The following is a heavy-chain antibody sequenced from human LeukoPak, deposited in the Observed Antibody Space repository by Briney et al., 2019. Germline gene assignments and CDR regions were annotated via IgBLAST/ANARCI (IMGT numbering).Heavy chain of an antibody. J-gene: IGHJ6*03. D-gene: IGHD6-6*01. CDR2: IYTSGST. CDR1: GGSISSGSYY. CDR3: ASSSIYYYMDV. V-gene: IGHV4-61*02. Sequence: SETLSLTCTVSGGSISSGSYYWSWIRQPAGKGLEWIGRIYTSGSTNYNPSLKSRVTISVDTSKNQFSLKLSSVTAAGTAVYYCASSSIYYYMDVWGKGTTATVSS.